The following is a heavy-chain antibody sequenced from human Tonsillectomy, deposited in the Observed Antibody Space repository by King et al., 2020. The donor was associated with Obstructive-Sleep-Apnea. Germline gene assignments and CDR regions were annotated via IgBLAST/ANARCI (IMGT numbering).Heavy chain of an antibody. CDR1: GYSFDNYW. Sequence: VQLVESGAEVKKPGESLKISCKGSGYSFDNYWVGWVRQMPGKGLEWMGSIYPYDSGTRYRPSFQGQVTISVDKSIDTAYLQWSSLKASDTAMYYCARDGRGSNSWYMFWGQGTLVTVSS. V-gene: IGHV5-51*01. J-gene: IGHJ1*01. CDR3: ARDGRGSNSWYMF. D-gene: IGHD6-13*01. CDR2: IYPYDSGT.